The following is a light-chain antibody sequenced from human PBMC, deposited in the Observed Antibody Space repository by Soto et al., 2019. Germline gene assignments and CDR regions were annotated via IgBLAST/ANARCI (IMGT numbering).Light chain of an antibody. CDR1: SSNIGSNY. V-gene: IGLV1-47*01. J-gene: IGLJ2*01. CDR2: RNN. Sequence: QSVLTQPPSASGTPGQRVTISYSGSSSNIGSNYVYWYQQLPGTAPKLLIYRNNQRPSGVPDLFSGSKSGTSASLAISGLRSEDEADYYCAAWDDSLSGPVFGGGTKLTVL. CDR3: AAWDDSLSGPV.